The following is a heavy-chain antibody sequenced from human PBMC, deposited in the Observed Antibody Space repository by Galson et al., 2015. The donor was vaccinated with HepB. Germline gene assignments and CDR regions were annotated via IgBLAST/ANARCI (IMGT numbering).Heavy chain of an antibody. Sequence: SLRLSCAASGFTFSSYAMHWVRQAPGKGLEWVAVISYDGSNKYYADSVKGRFTISRDNSKNTLYLQMNSLRAEDTAVYYCARAEVGATTVYFDYWGQGTLVTVSS. CDR3: ARAEVGATTVYFDY. CDR1: GFTFSSYA. CDR2: ISYDGSNK. J-gene: IGHJ4*02. V-gene: IGHV3-30-3*01. D-gene: IGHD1-26*01.